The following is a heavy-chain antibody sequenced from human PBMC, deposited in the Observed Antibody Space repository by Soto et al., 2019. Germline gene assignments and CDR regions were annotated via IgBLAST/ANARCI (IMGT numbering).Heavy chain of an antibody. CDR2: IIPIFGTA. CDR3: ARGRGSGWYNDAFDI. V-gene: IGHV1-69*06. J-gene: IGHJ3*02. D-gene: IGHD6-19*01. Sequence: SVKVSCKASGGTFSSYAISWVRQAPGQGLEWMGGIIPIFGTANYAQKFQGRVTITADKSTSTAYMELSSLRAEDTAVYYCARGRGSGWYNDAFDIWGQGTMVTVSS. CDR1: GGTFSSYA.